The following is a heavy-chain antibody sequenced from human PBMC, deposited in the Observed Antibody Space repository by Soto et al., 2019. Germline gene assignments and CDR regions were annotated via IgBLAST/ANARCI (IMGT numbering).Heavy chain of an antibody. D-gene: IGHD3-3*01. Sequence: PGESLKISCKGSGYFFTSYWIAWVRQMPGKGLEWMGIIYPGDSDTRYSPSFQGQVTISADKSISPDTSISTAYLQWSSLQASDTAMYYCASRSGVCDSLGMDVWGQGTTVTVSS. V-gene: IGHV5-51*01. CDR3: ASRSGVCDSLGMDV. CDR2: IYPGDSDT. J-gene: IGHJ6*02. CDR1: GYFFTSYW.